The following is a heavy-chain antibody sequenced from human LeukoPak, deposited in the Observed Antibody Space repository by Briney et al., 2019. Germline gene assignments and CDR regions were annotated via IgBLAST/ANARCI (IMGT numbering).Heavy chain of an antibody. CDR3: ARSLRSGYLPDAFDI. V-gene: IGHV4-30-4*01. CDR1: GGSISSGDYY. CDR2: IYYSGST. D-gene: IGHD3-3*01. J-gene: IGHJ3*02. Sequence: SSETLSLTCTVSGGSISSGDYYWSWIRQPPGKGLEWIGYIYYSGSTYYNPSLKSRVTISVDTSKNQFSLKLSSVTAADTAVYYCARSLRSGYLPDAFDIWGQGTMVTVSS.